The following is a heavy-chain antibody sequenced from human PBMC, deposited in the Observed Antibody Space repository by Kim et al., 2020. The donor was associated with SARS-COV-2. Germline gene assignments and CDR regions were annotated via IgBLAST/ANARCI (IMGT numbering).Heavy chain of an antibody. V-gene: IGHV3-7*01. CDR1: GFTFSSYW. J-gene: IGHJ4*02. CDR3: ARVDYCGYDENLDY. CDR2: IKQDGSEK. Sequence: GGSLRLSCAASGFTFSSYWMSWVRQAPGKGLEWVANIKQDGSEKYYVDSVKGRFTISRDNAKNSLYLQMNSLGAEDTAVYYCARVDYCGYDENLDYWCQGTLVTVSS. D-gene: IGHD5-12*01.